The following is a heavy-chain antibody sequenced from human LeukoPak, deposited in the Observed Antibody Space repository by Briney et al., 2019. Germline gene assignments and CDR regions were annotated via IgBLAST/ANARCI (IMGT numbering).Heavy chain of an antibody. CDR2: IRASGTT. CDR3: ARGNDYVWGSYRSFDY. V-gene: IGHV4-59*12. J-gene: IGHJ4*02. Sequence: SETLSLICTVSGGSISDYYWSWIRQPPGRGLEWVGYIRASGTTNYNSSLKSRVSISLDTSKNQFSLKLTSVTAADTAVYYCARGNDYVWGSYRSFDYWGQGTLVTVSS. D-gene: IGHD3-16*02. CDR1: GGSISDYY.